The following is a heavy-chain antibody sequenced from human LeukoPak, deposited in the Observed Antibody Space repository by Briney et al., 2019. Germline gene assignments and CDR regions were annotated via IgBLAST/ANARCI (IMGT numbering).Heavy chain of an antibody. D-gene: IGHD3-22*01. Sequence: GGSLRLSCAASGLTSNYAMIWVRLAPGKGLEWVSAITGSGTGTTYADSVKGRFTFSRDNSKKTLYLQMNSLRAEDTAVYYCARELGTYDSSGYYPFGYWGQGTLVTVSS. CDR2: ITGSGTGT. J-gene: IGHJ4*02. CDR1: GLTSNYA. CDR3: ARELGTYDSSGYYPFGY. V-gene: IGHV3-23*01.